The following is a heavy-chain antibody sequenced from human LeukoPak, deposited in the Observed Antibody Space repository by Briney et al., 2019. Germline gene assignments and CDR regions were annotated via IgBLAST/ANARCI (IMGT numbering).Heavy chain of an antibody. CDR2: INPNSGGT. J-gene: IGHJ4*02. CDR1: GYTFTGYY. D-gene: IGHD3-10*01. CDR3: ARGRGYLWFGELPFDY. Sequence: ASVEVSCKASGYTFTGYYMHWVRQAPGQGLEWMGWINPNSGGTNYAQKFQGRVTMTRDTSISTAYMELSRLRSDDTAVYYCARGRGYLWFGELPFDYWGQGTLVTVSS. V-gene: IGHV1-2*02.